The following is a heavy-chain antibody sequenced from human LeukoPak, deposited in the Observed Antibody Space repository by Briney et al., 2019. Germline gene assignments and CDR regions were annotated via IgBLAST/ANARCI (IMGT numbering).Heavy chain of an antibody. CDR2: IIPTTGLP. J-gene: IGHJ4*01. D-gene: IGHD5-24*01. Sequence: AAVKVPCMPSGGTFTNLAISWVRQPPGQGLEWMGRIIPTTGLPSYAQKFQGRVTITADKSTSTAYMELSSLRSEDTAVYYCARAPPRLDGGILYYWGQGTMVTVSS. CDR1: GGTFTNLA. V-gene: IGHV1-69*04. CDR3: ARAPPRLDGGILYY.